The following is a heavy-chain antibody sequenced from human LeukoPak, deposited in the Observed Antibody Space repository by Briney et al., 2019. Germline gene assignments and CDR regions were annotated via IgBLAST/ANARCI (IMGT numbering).Heavy chain of an antibody. Sequence: SETLSLTCAVSGGSISSGGYSWSWLRQPPGKGLEWIGYIYHSGSTYYNPSLKSRVTISVDTSKNQFSLKLSSVTAADTAVYYCARGPQQWLVLNGPWFDPWGQGTLVTVSS. J-gene: IGHJ5*02. CDR3: ARGPQQWLVLNGPWFDP. V-gene: IGHV4-30-2*01. D-gene: IGHD6-19*01. CDR1: GGSISSGGYS. CDR2: IYHSGST.